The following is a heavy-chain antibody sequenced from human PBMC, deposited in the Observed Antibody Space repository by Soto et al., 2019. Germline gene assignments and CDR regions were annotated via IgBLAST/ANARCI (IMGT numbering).Heavy chain of an antibody. CDR1: GFTFDDYA. V-gene: IGHV3-9*01. Sequence: DVQLVESGGDLVQPGRSLRLSCAASGFTFDDYAMHWVRQAPGKGLEWVSGISWNSGSIAYAGSVKGRFTISRDNAKNSLYLQMNSLRAEDTALYYCASSPGMGTTYFDYWGQGTLVTVSS. CDR2: ISWNSGSI. CDR3: ASSPGMGTTYFDY. D-gene: IGHD1-7*01. J-gene: IGHJ4*02.